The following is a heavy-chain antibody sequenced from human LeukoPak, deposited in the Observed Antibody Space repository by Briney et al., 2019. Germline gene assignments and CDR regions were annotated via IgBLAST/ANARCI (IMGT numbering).Heavy chain of an antibody. Sequence: GRSLRLSCAASGFTFSSYAMHWVRQAPGKGLEWVAVISYDGSNKYYADSVKGRFTISRDNSKNTLYLQMNSLRAEDTAVYYCARADCSSTSCPNDYWGQGTLVTVSS. CDR3: ARADCSSTSCPNDY. D-gene: IGHD2-2*01. J-gene: IGHJ4*02. CDR2: ISYDGSNK. V-gene: IGHV3-30-3*01. CDR1: GFTFSSYA.